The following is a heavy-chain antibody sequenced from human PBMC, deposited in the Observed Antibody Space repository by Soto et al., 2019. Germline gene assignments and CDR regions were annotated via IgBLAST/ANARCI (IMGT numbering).Heavy chain of an antibody. Sequence: GGSLRLSCAASGFAFDNYPMNWVRQAPGKGLEWVANISQGGRGKYYVDSVKGRFTISRDNAKNSLYLQMNSLRAEDTAVYYCAREVDHSYGPYYFDYWGQGTLVTVSS. D-gene: IGHD5-18*01. CDR2: ISQGGRGK. V-gene: IGHV3-7*01. CDR1: GFAFDNYP. CDR3: AREVDHSYGPYYFDY. J-gene: IGHJ4*02.